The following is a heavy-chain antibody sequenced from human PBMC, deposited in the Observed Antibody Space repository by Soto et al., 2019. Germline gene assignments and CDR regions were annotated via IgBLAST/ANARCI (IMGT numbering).Heavy chain of an antibody. V-gene: IGHV4-4*02. Sequence: QVQLQESGPGLVKPSGTLSLTCAVSSGSISSSNWWSWVRQPPGKGLEWIGEIYHSGSTNYNPSLKSRVNTSADKAKNQFLLKLSSVTDADTAVYSCARGRAYGASPLHAFDIWGQGTMVTVS. D-gene: IGHD4-17*01. CDR3: ARGRAYGASPLHAFDI. J-gene: IGHJ3*02. CDR1: SGSISSSNW. CDR2: IYHSGST.